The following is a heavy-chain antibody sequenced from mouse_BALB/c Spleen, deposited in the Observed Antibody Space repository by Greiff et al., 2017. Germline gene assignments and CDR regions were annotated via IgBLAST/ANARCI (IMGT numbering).Heavy chain of an antibody. CDR3: ANYRYDGAMDY. CDR1: GFTFSSYA. D-gene: IGHD2-14*01. CDR2: ISSGGST. V-gene: IGHV5-6-5*01. Sequence: DVKLVESGGGLVKPGGSLKLSCAASGFTFSSYAMSWVRQTPEKRLEWVASISSGGSTYYPDSVKGRFTISRDNARNILYLQMSSLRSEDTAMYYCANYRYDGAMDYWGQGTSVTVSS. J-gene: IGHJ4*01.